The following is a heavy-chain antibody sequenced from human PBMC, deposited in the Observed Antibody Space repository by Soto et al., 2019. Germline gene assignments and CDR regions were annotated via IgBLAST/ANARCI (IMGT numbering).Heavy chain of an antibody. CDR3: ARDYCSGGSCHFDY. V-gene: IGHV4-31*03. CDR2: IYYSGST. Sequence: SSETLSLTCTVSGGSISSGGYYWSWIRQHPGKGLEWIGYIYYSGSTYYNPSLKSRVTISVDTSKNQFSLKLSSVTAADTAVYYCARDYCSGGSCHFDYWGQGTLVTVSS. CDR1: GGSISSGGYY. J-gene: IGHJ4*02. D-gene: IGHD2-15*01.